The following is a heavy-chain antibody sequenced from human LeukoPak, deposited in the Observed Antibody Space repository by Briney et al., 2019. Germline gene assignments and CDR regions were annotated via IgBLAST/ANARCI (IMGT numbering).Heavy chain of an antibody. CDR2: IYYSGST. J-gene: IGHJ6*02. CDR3: ARQPIVDGMDV. Sequence: NPSETLSLTCTVSGGSISSSSYYWGWIRQPPGKGLEWIGSIYYSGSTYYNPSLKSRVTISVDTSKNQFSLKLSSVTAADTAVYYCARQPIVDGMDVWGQGTTVTVSS. V-gene: IGHV4-39*01. CDR1: GGSISSSSYY. D-gene: IGHD1-26*01.